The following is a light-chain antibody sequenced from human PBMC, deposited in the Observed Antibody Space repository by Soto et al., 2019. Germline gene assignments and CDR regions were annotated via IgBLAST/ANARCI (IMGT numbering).Light chain of an antibody. CDR3: QQSNATPRT. Sequence: DIQMTQSPSSLSASVGDRVTITCRASQSISNYLNWYQQKPGKAPKLLIYAASSLQSGVPSRFSGSGSGTDFTLNISSLQPEDVATYYCQQSNATPRTFGQGTKVEIK. CDR2: AAS. V-gene: IGKV1-39*01. CDR1: QSISNY. J-gene: IGKJ1*01.